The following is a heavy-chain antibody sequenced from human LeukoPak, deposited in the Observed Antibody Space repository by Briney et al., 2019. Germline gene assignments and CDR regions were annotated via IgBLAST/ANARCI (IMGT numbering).Heavy chain of an antibody. CDR3: ARLPDYDILTGYYFAY. CDR2: INPKTGGT. Sequence: ASVKVSCKASGNTFTAYYIHWVRQAPGQGPEWMGWINPKTGGTNYAQNFQGRVTMTRDTSISTAYMELSRLRSDDTAVHYCARLPDYDILTGYYFAYWGQGTLVTVSS. J-gene: IGHJ4*02. D-gene: IGHD3-9*01. V-gene: IGHV1-2*02. CDR1: GNTFTAYY.